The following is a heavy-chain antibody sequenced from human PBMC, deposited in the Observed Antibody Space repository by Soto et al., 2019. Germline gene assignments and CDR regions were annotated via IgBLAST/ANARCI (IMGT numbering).Heavy chain of an antibody. CDR3: ARGVLA. CDR2: ISPSGSP. Sequence: SETLSLTCSVSGGSVNSGGYSWSWIRQPPGKGLEWIGFISPSGSPAYKPSLKSRVTISVDRSNNQISLELSSVTAADTAVYYCARGVLAWGPGTPVTISS. J-gene: IGHJ5*02. V-gene: IGHV4-30-2*01. CDR1: GGSVNSGGYS. D-gene: IGHD2-8*01.